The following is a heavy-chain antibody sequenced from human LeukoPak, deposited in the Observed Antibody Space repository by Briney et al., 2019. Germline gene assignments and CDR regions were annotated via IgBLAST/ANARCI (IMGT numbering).Heavy chain of an antibody. D-gene: IGHD3-16*01. Sequence: GGSLRLSCAASGFTFSSYAVSWVRQAPGKGLEWVSAISGSGGSTYYAGSVKGGFTISRDNSRDTLYLQMNSLRTEDTAVYYCAKGYYDYVWGSYYFDYWGQGTLVTVSS. V-gene: IGHV3-23*01. CDR1: GFTFSSYA. CDR2: ISGSGGST. CDR3: AKGYYDYVWGSYYFDY. J-gene: IGHJ4*02.